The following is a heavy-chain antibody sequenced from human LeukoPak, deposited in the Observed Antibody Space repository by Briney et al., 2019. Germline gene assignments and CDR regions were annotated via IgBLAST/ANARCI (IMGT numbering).Heavy chain of an antibody. CDR1: GYTFTGYY. CDR2: INPNSGGT. J-gene: IGHJ5*02. Sequence: ASVKVSCKASGYTFTGYYMHWVRQAPGQGLEWMGWINPNSGGTNYAQKFQGRVTMTRDTSISTAYMELSRLRSDDTAVYYCARGDYDFWSGPNNWFDPWGQGTLVTVSS. V-gene: IGHV1-2*02. D-gene: IGHD3-3*01. CDR3: ARGDYDFWSGPNNWFDP.